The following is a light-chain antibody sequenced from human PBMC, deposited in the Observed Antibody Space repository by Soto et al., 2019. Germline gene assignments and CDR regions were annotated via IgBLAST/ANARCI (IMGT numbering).Light chain of an antibody. Sequence: DIVMTQSPDSLAVSLGERATINCKSSQSVLYSSNNKNYLAWYQQKPGQPPKLLIYWASTRESGVPDRFSGSGSGTDFTLTISSLKAEDVAVYCCQQYYSTPLTFGQGTKVEIK. V-gene: IGKV4-1*01. J-gene: IGKJ1*01. CDR3: QQYYSTPLT. CDR1: QSVLYSSNNKNY. CDR2: WAS.